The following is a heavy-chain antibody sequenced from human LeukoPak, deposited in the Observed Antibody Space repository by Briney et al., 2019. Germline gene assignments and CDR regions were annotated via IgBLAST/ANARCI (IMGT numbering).Heavy chain of an antibody. V-gene: IGHV1-2*02. CDR1: GYTLTDHH. CDR3: ARDPVDGYSHYDF. Sequence: ASVKVSCMASGYTLTDHHLIWVRQAPGQGLEWMGWIRPNSGGIKYAQEFQGRVTMTRDTSISTAYMELTRLTSDDTAIYYCARDPVDGYSHYDFWGQGTLVTVSS. CDR2: IRPNSGGI. D-gene: IGHD5-24*01. J-gene: IGHJ4*02.